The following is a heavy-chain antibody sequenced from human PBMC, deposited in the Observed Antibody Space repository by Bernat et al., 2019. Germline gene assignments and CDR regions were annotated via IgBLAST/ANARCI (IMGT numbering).Heavy chain of an antibody. V-gene: IGHV3-23*01. CDR2: ISGSGGST. Sequence: EVQLLESGGGLVQPGGSLRLSCAASGFTFSSYAMTWFRQAPGKGLEWVSAISGSGGSTYYADSVNGRFAISRDNSKTTLYLQMNSLRAEDTAVYYCATGATYCGGDCYSVLAYWGQGTLVTVSS. D-gene: IGHD2-21*02. CDR1: GFTFSSYA. J-gene: IGHJ4*02. CDR3: ATGATYCGGDCYSVLAY.